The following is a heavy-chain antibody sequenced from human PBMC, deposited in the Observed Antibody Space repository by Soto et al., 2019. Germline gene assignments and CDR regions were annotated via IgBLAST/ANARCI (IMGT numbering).Heavy chain of an antibody. CDR2: ISNSGST. Sequence: SDTLSLTCIVSGASVTTPTYYWTWILQPPGQGLEWIGYISNSGSTNYNPSLKSRITIAADTSKNQFSLKLNFVSAADTAVYFCATRNYGGNGPDPWGQGTLVTVAS. J-gene: IGHJ5*02. D-gene: IGHD2-15*01. CDR1: GASVTTPTYY. V-gene: IGHV4-61*01. CDR3: ATRNYGGNGPDP.